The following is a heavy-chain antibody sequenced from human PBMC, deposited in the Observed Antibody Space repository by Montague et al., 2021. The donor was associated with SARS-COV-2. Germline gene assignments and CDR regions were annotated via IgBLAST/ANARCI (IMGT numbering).Heavy chain of an antibody. D-gene: IGHD2-21*02. CDR3: AKLGYWRGGACFRGGFEF. J-gene: IGHJ4*02. Sequence: SETRSLTCTVSGGSMARSPYYWARLRQPPGGGLEWIATIHYGGGTYYNLSLQSRVDISVDTSQHQLSLTLASVTAADTAVYYCAKLGYWRGGACFRGGFEFWGQGILVPVSS. CDR1: GGSMARSPYY. V-gene: IGHV4-39*01. CDR2: IHYGGGT.